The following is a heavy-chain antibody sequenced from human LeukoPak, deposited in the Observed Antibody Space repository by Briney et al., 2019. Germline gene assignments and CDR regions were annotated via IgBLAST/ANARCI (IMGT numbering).Heavy chain of an antibody. J-gene: IGHJ4*02. CDR2: IKQDGSEK. V-gene: IGHV3-7*01. D-gene: IGHD3-22*01. Sequence: GGSLRLSCAASGFTFSSYWMSWVRQAPGKGLEWVANIKQDGSEKYYVDSVKGRFTISRDNAKNSLYLQMNSLRAEDTAVYYCAKLPVVYYYDSSGYYDERGDYWGQGTLVTVSS. CDR1: GFTFSSYW. CDR3: AKLPVVYYYDSSGYYDERGDY.